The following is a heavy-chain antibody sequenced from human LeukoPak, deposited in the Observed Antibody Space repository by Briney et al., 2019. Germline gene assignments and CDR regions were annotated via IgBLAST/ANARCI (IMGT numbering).Heavy chain of an antibody. D-gene: IGHD2-2*01. Sequence: ASVKVSCKASGYTFTGYYMHWVRQAPGQGLEWMGWINPNSGGTNYAQKFQGWVTMTRDTSISTAYMELSRLRSDDTAVYYCARSGGPAALVHFQHWGQGTLVTVSS. CDR3: ARSGGPAALVHFQH. CDR2: INPNSGGT. J-gene: IGHJ1*01. CDR1: GYTFTGYY. V-gene: IGHV1-2*04.